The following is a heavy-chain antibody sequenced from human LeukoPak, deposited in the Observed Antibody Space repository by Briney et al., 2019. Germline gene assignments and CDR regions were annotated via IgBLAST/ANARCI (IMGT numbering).Heavy chain of an antibody. D-gene: IGHD6-13*01. J-gene: IGHJ6*03. CDR1: GFTFNNYW. V-gene: IGHV3-74*01. CDR2: TNTHGTSA. CDR3: LAGYYYYYMDV. Sequence: GGSLRPSCAASGFTFNNYWMHWVGQAPGKGLVWVARTNTHGTSANYADSVKGRFIISRDNANNTLYLQMNGLRDEDTGVYYALAGYYYYYMDVWGKGTTVTVSS.